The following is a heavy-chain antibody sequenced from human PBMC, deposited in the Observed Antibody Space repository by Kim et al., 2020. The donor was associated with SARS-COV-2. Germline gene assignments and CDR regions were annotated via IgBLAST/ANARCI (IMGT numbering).Heavy chain of an antibody. J-gene: IGHJ6*01. CDR1: GITFSSAP. Sequence: GGSLRLSCSASGITFSSAPMHWVRQAPGRGLEDVSVISSNGDRTYYADSVKGRFVISRDNSKKTLDLQMSSLRPEDTGVYYCVKDGCSGGSCRLYYYY. CDR2: ISSNGDRT. CDR3: VKDGCSGGSCRLYYYY. D-gene: IGHD2-15*01. V-gene: IGHV3-64D*09.